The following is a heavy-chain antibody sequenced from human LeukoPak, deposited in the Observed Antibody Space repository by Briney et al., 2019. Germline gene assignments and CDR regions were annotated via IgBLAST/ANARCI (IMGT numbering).Heavy chain of an antibody. Sequence: FTXSEYGVNWVRQAPGKGVEGVSYISSRSSTIYYGDSVKGRFTISRDNAEKSGYVQMNGLRAEDTAVYLXXXXXXXXGXXXXLDYWGXGXLVTVSS. CDR2: ISSRSSTI. CDR3: XXXXXXXGXXXXLDY. J-gene: IGHJ4*02. V-gene: IGHV3-48*01. CDR1: FTXSEYG.